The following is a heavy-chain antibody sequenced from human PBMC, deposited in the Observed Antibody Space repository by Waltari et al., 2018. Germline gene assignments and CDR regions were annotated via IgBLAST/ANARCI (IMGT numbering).Heavy chain of an antibody. CDR1: GFTSSYYG. CDR2: ISYDGSDI. D-gene: IGHD4-17*01. J-gene: IGHJ4*02. Sequence: QVQLVESGGGEVQPGRSLRLSCAASGFTSSYYGLHWVRQAPGKGLEWVALISYDGSDISYADSVKARLTISRDNSKNTLYLQSNGLRAEDTAVYYCAKDRIYGPYYTFDSWGQGTLVTVSS. CDR3: AKDRIYGPYYTFDS. V-gene: IGHV3-30*18.